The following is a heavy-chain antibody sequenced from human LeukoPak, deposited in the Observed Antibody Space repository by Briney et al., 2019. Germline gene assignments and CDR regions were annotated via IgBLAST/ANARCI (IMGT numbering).Heavy chain of an antibody. CDR3: ATSPIAAAGEGDY. CDR1: GFTVSSNY. CDR2: IYSGGST. Sequence: GGSLRLSCAASGFTVSSNYMSWVRQAPGKGLEWVSVIYSGGSTYYADSVKGRFTISRDNSKNTLYLQMNSLRAEDTAVYYCATSPIAAAGEGDYWGQGTLVTVSS. D-gene: IGHD6-13*01. J-gene: IGHJ4*02. V-gene: IGHV3-66*01.